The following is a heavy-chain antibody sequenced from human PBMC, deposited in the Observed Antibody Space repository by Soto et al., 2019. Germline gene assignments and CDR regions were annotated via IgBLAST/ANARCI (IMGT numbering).Heavy chain of an antibody. V-gene: IGHV1-18*01. CDR3: ARVDKNYYCSGSYYNVIIMGYYYYGMDV. D-gene: IGHD3-10*01. Sequence: GASVKVSCKASGYTFTSYGISWVRQAPGQGLEWMGWISAYNGNTNYAQKLQGRVTMTTDTSTSTAYMELRSLRSDDTAVYYCARVDKNYYCSGSYYNVIIMGYYYYGMDVWGQGTTVTVSS. J-gene: IGHJ6*02. CDR2: ISAYNGNT. CDR1: GYTFTSYG.